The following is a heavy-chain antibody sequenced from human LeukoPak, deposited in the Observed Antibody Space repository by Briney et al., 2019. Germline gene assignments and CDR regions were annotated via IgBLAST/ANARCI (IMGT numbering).Heavy chain of an antibody. CDR2: VNPSGGST. V-gene: IGHV1-46*01. D-gene: IGHD1-26*01. CDR1: GYTFTSYY. J-gene: IGHJ4*02. Sequence: ASVKVSCKASGYTFTSYYMHWVRQAPGQGFEWMGIVNPSGGSTSYAQKFQGRVTMTRDTSTSIVYMELSSLRSEDTTVYYCARDRPLTVGAEFDYWGQGTLVTVPS. CDR3: ARDRPLTVGAEFDY.